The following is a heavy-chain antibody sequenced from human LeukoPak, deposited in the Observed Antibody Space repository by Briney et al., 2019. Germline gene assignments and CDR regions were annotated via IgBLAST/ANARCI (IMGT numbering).Heavy chain of an antibody. CDR2: INWTGAST. J-gene: IGHJ4*02. CDR1: GFXFDDYG. V-gene: IGHV3-20*04. CDR3: ARGSRGTPGQ. D-gene: IGHD3-16*01. Sequence: GGSLRLSCEAYGFXFDDYGITWVRQAPGKGLEWVSDINWTGASTGYADSVKGRFTISRDNAKNSLYLQMNSLRADDTALYYCARGSRGTPGQWGQGTLVTVSS.